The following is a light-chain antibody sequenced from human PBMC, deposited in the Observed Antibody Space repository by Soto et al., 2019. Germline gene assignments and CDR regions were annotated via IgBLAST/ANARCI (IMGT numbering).Light chain of an antibody. Sequence: QSALTQPASVSGSPRQSITISCTGASSDVGGYTYVSWYQQHPGKAPKLMIYEVNNRPSGVSNRFSGSKSGNTASLTISGLQAEDEADYYCSSYKSSSTLYVFGTGTKVTVL. V-gene: IGLV2-14*01. J-gene: IGLJ1*01. CDR1: SSDVGGYTY. CDR2: EVN. CDR3: SSYKSSSTLYV.